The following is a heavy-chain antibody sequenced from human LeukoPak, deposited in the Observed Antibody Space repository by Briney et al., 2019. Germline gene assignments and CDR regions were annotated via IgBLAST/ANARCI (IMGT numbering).Heavy chain of an antibody. CDR3: AKIACWDNYYFDY. CDR1: GFTFSSYG. Sequence: PGRSLRLSCAASGFTFSSYGMHWVRQAPGKWLEWVAVISYDGSNKYYADSVKGRFTISRDNSKNTLYLQMNSLRAEDTAVYYCAKIACWDNYYFDYWGQGTLVTASS. D-gene: IGHD1/OR15-1a*01. J-gene: IGHJ4*02. CDR2: ISYDGSNK. V-gene: IGHV3-30*18.